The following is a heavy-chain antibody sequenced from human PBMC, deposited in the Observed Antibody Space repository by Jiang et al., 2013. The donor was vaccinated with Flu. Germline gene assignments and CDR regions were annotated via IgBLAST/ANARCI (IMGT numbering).Heavy chain of an antibody. Sequence: VESGGGLVQPGGSLRLSCAASGFTVSSNYMSWVRRAPGKGLEWVSVIYSGGSTYYADSVKGRFTISRHNSKNTLYLQMNSLRAEDTAVYYCARGLWFGESGRTYYYYGMDVWGQGTTVTVSS. CDR3: ARGLWFGESGRTYYYYGMDV. CDR1: GFTVSSNY. CDR2: IYSGGST. J-gene: IGHJ6*02. D-gene: IGHD3-10*01. V-gene: IGHV3-53*04.